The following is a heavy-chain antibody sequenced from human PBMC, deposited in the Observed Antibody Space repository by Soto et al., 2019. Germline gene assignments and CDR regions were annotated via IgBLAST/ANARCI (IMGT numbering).Heavy chain of an antibody. CDR3: GRLAEAATGHTDFDF. V-gene: IGHV4-39*02. D-gene: IGHD2-15*01. CDR1: GPSIKSRNYF. J-gene: IGHJ4*02. CDR2: IHSSGGT. Sequence: SETLSLTCTVSGPSIKSRNYFWGWILQPPGKGLEFVGSIHSSGGTYYNPSLKSRVTVSVDLSNSHFSLSLKSLTATDTAVYYCGRLAEAATGHTDFDFWGQGTLVTVSS.